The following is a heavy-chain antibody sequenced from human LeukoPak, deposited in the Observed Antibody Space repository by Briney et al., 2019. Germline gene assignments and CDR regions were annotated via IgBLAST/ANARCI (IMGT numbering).Heavy chain of an antibody. CDR1: GYTFTSYY. CDR3: ARDGSGSYYNEGVGDLEYYFDY. D-gene: IGHD3-10*01. V-gene: IGHV1-46*01. J-gene: IGHJ4*02. CDR2: INPSGGST. Sequence: ASVKVSCKASGYTFTSYYMHWVRQAPGQGLEWMGIINPSGGSTSYAQKFQGRVTMTRDMSTSTVYMELSSLRSEDTAVYYCARDGSGSYYNEGVGDLEYYFDYWGQGTLVTVSS.